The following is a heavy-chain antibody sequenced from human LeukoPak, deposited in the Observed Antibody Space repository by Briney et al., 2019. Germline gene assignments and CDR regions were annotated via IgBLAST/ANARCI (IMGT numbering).Heavy chain of an antibody. CDR1: GFSFVDYA. CDR3: AKDLLYGGNSETPSYFDY. CDR2: ISGSGGST. J-gene: IGHJ4*02. D-gene: IGHD4-23*01. Sequence: QTGGSLRLSCTASGFSFVDYAMSWVRQAPGKGLEWVSAISGSGGSTYYADSVKGRFTISRDNSKNTLYLQMNSLRAEDTAVYYCAKDLLYGGNSETPSYFDYWGQGTLVTVSS. V-gene: IGHV3-23*01.